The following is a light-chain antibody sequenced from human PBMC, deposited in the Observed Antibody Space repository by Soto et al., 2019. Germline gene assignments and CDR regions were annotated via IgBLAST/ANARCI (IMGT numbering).Light chain of an antibody. CDR1: DSNVGINF. CDR3: AAWDDSLSGVV. J-gene: IGLJ2*01. Sequence: QSVLTQPHSASATPGPRVTISCSGSDSNVGINFVYWYQQLPGTAPKLLIYTNDQRPSGVPDRFSGSKSGTSASLAISGLRSEDEADYYCAAWDDSLSGVVFGGGTKLTVL. V-gene: IGLV1-47*02. CDR2: TND.